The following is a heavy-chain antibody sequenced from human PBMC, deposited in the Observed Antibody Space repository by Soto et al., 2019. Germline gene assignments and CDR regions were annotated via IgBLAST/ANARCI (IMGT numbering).Heavy chain of an antibody. CDR1: GFTLSSYC. CDR2: ISYDGSNK. Sequence: AGGSLRLSCAAPGFTLSSYCMHWVRPAPGKGLEWVAVISYDGSNKYYPDSVTGRFTISRDNSKNTLYLQMNSLRAEDTAVYYCAKTRYEVIWDSPYFDYWGQGTLVTVSS. CDR3: AKTRYEVIWDSPYFDY. J-gene: IGHJ4*02. V-gene: IGHV3-30*18. D-gene: IGHD2-2*01.